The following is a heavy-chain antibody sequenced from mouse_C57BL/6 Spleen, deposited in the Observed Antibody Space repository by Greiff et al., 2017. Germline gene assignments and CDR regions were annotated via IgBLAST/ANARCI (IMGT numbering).Heavy chain of an antibody. Sequence: EVKLVESGAELVRPGASVKLSCTASGFNIKDDYMHWVKQRPEQGLEWIGWIDPENGDTEYASKFQGKATITADTSSNTAYLQLSSLTSEDTAVYYCTPYDSWFAYWGQGTLVTVSA. D-gene: IGHD2-4*01. V-gene: IGHV14-4*01. J-gene: IGHJ3*01. CDR3: TPYDSWFAY. CDR1: GFNIKDDY. CDR2: IDPENGDT.